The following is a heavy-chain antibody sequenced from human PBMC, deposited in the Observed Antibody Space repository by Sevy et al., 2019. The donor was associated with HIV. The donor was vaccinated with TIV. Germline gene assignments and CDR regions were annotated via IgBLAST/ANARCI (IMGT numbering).Heavy chain of an antibody. CDR1: GFPFNDHA. CDR2: VSWNSRYI. V-gene: IGHV3-9*01. CDR3: AKDINRGCDGVNCYSYYYYFYGLDV. J-gene: IGHJ6*02. D-gene: IGHD2-21*01. Sequence: GGSLRLSCAASGFPFNDHAMHWVRQVPGKGLELVSGVSWNSRYIGYADSVKGRFTISRDNARHFLYLEMNSLRPEDTALYYCAKDINRGCDGVNCYSYYYYFYGLDVWGQGTTVTVSS.